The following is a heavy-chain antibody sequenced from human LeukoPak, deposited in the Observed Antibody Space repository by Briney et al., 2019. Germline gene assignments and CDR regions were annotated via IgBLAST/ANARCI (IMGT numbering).Heavy chain of an antibody. CDR1: GFTFGDYW. Sequence: GGPLSLSCAAPGFTFGDYWMSWVRQAPGKGLEWVANIKPDGSEKFYVDSVKGRFTISRDNAKDSVSLQLNSLRVEDTAVYYCASHASGWFAWGQGTLVTVSS. V-gene: IGHV3-7*01. CDR2: IKPDGSEK. D-gene: IGHD6-19*01. CDR3: ASHASGWFA. J-gene: IGHJ5*02.